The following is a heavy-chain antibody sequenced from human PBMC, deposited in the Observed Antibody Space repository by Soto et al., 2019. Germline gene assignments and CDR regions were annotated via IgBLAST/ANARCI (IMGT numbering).Heavy chain of an antibody. CDR2: IKSKTDGGTT. V-gene: IGHV3-15*01. J-gene: IGHJ4*02. CDR3: TTLMITFGGALARDY. D-gene: IGHD3-16*01. Sequence: GGSLRLSCAASGFTFSNAWMSWVRQAPGKGLEWVGRIKSKTDGGTTDYAAPVKGRFTISRDDSKNTLYLQMNSLKTEDTAVYYCTTLMITFGGALARDYWGQGTLVTVPQ. CDR1: GFTFSNAW.